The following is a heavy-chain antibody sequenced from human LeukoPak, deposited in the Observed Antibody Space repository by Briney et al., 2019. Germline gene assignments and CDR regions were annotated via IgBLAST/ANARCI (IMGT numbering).Heavy chain of an antibody. J-gene: IGHJ4*02. CDR3: ARVRSKWNRDFDY. D-gene: IGHD1-20*01. CDR1: GGTFISYA. V-gene: IGHV1-18*01. CDR2: ISAYNGNT. Sequence: ASVKVSCKASGGTFISYAISWVRQAPGQGLEWMGWISAYNGNTNYAQKLQGRVTMTTDTSTSTAYMELRSLRSDDTAVYYCARVRSKWNRDFDYWGQGTLVTVSS.